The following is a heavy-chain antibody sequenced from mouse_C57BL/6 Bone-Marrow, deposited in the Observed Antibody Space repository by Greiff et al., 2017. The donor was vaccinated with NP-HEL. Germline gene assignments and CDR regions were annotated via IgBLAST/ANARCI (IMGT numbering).Heavy chain of an antibody. Sequence: QVQLQQSGAELMKPGASVKLSCKATGYTFTGYWIEWVKQRPGHGLEWIGEILPGSGSTNYNEKFKGKATFTADKSSSTAYMELRSLTSEDSAVYYCTRCVYLFDYWGQGTTLTVSS. CDR2: ILPGSGST. CDR1: GYTFTGYW. J-gene: IGHJ2*01. V-gene: IGHV1-9*01. D-gene: IGHD5-1*01. CDR3: TRCVYLFDY.